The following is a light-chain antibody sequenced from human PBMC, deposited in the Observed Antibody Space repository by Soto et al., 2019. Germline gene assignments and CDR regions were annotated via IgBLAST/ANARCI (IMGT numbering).Light chain of an antibody. V-gene: IGKV3-15*01. J-gene: IGKJ1*01. CDR2: GAS. Sequence: EIVMTQSPATLSVSPGERATLSCRASQSVGSNLAWYQQKPGQAPRLLIYGASIRATGIPASFSGSGSGTEFTLTISSLQSEDFAVYSCQQYNNWPPWTVGQGTKVDIK. CDR1: QSVGSN. CDR3: QQYNNWPPWT.